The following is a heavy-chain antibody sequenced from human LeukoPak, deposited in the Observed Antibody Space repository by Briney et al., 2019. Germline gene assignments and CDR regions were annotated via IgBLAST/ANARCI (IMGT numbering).Heavy chain of an antibody. V-gene: IGHV1-2*06. Sequence: ASVKVSCKASGYTFTGYYMHWVRQAPGQGLEWMGRINPYSGGTNYAQKFQGRVTMTRDKSNSTAYMELSRLRSDDTAMYYCARVSSPLQYNWFDPWGQGTLVTVSS. CDR1: GYTFTGYY. CDR2: INPYSGGT. D-gene: IGHD6-6*01. CDR3: ARVSSPLQYNWFDP. J-gene: IGHJ5*02.